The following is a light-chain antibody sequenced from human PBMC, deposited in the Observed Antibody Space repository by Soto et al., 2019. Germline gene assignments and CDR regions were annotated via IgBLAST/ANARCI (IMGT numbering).Light chain of an antibody. J-gene: IGKJ5*01. V-gene: IGKV3-20*01. CDR2: GAS. CDR1: QIVSRY. CDR3: QHFGGTTFT. Sequence: EIVLTQSPATLSLSPGERATLSCRASQIVSRYLAWYQQKPGQSPSLLIYGASTRATGIPDRFSSSGSGTHFTLTISRLEPGDFAVYYCQHFGGTTFTFGQGTRLEIK.